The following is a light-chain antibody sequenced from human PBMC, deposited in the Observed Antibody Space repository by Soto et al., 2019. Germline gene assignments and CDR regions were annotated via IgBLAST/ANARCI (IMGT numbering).Light chain of an antibody. CDR1: QSVNSN. J-gene: IGKJ1*01. V-gene: IGKV3-15*01. CDR2: GAS. Sequence: EIVMTQSPATLSVSPGERLTLSCRASQSVNSNLAWYQQKPGQAPRLLIYGASTRATGIPARFSGSGSGTEFTLTISSLQSEAFAIYYCQQYNKRWTFGQGTKVEVK. CDR3: QQYNKRWT.